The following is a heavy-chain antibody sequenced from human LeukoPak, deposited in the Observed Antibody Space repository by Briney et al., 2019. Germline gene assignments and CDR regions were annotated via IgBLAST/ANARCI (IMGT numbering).Heavy chain of an antibody. J-gene: IGHJ4*02. Sequence: SGGSLRLSCAASGFDVSDTYMSWVRQAPGKGLEWVSGLYSGGTTYYADSVTGRFTISSDNVKNTVFLQMNSLRAEDTAVYFCVRDGFDDSGSYIPFDNWGQGTLVAVSS. CDR2: LYSGGTT. CDR1: GFDVSDTY. D-gene: IGHD3-10*01. CDR3: VRDGFDDSGSYIPFDN. V-gene: IGHV3-53*01.